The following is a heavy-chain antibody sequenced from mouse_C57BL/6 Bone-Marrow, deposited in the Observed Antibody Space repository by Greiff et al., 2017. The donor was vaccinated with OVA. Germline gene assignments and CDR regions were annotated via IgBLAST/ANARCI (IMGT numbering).Heavy chain of an antibody. CDR1: GYTFTSYG. V-gene: IGHV1-81*01. CDR2: IYPRSGNT. Sequence: VHLVESGAELARPGASVKLSCKASGYTFTSYGISWVKQRTGQGLEWIGEIYPRSGNTYYNEKFKGKATLTADKSSSTAYMELRSLTSEDSAVYFCAREPSSNYYYAMDYWGQGTSVTVSS. J-gene: IGHJ4*01. CDR3: AREPSSNYYYAMDY.